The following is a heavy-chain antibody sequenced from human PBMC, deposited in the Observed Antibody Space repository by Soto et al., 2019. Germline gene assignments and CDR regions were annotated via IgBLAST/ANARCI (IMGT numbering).Heavy chain of an antibody. J-gene: IGHJ4*02. CDR2: ISWNSGSI. CDR1: GFTFDDYA. V-gene: IGHV3-9*01. Sequence: PGGSLRLSCAASGFTFDDYAMHWVRQAPGKGLEWVSGISWNSGSIGYADSVKGRFTISRDNAKNSLYLQMNSLRAEDTALYYCAKGTEDIVVVPAANFDYWGQGTLVTVSS. D-gene: IGHD2-2*01. CDR3: AKGTEDIVVVPAANFDY.